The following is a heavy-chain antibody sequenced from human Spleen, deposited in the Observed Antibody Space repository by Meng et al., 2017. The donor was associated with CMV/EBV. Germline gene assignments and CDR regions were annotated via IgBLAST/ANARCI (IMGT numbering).Heavy chain of an antibody. CDR1: RFTFSTYW. CDR3: ATQVDSSSLDFGL. V-gene: IGHV5-51*01. CDR2: IHPSDSDT. D-gene: IGHD2-2*01. J-gene: IGHJ2*01. Sequence: CKGSRFTFSTYWIAWLRQKPGKGPEWMGIIHPSDSDTRYSPSFQGQVTVAVDNSISTAYLRWRSLKVSDTARDYCATQVDSSSLDFGLWGRGSLVTVSS.